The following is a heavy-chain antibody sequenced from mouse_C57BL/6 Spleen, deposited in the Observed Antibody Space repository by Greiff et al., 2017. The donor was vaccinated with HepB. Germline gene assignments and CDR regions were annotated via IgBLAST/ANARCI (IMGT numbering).Heavy chain of an antibody. D-gene: IGHD2-3*01. V-gene: IGHV1-64*01. CDR3: ARSGYDGYAFDY. Sequence: VQLQQSGAELVKPGASVKLSCKASGYTFTSYWMDWVKQRPGQGLEWIGVIHPDSGSTNYNEKFKSKATLTVDTSSNTAYMQLSSLTSEDSAVYYCARSGYDGYAFDYWGQGTTLTVSS. CDR1: GYTFTSYW. CDR2: IHPDSGST. J-gene: IGHJ2*01.